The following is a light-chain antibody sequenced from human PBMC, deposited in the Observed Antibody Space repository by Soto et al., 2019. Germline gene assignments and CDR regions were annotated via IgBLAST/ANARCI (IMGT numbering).Light chain of an antibody. CDR3: AAWDDSLNALV. CDR2: TNN. V-gene: IGLV1-44*01. Sequence: VLTQPPSASGTPGQRVTISCSGASSNIGSNAVNWYQQLPGTAPQLLIYTNNQRPSGVPDRFSGSKSGTSASLAITGLQSEDEADYHCAAWDDSLNALVFGGGTKVTVL. J-gene: IGLJ3*02. CDR1: SSNIGSNA.